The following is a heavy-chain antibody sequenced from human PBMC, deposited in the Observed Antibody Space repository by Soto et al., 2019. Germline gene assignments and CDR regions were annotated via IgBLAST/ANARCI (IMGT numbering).Heavy chain of an antibody. Sequence: QVQLVQSGAEVKKPGSSVKVSCKTSGGTFSTYSIVWVRQAPGEGLEWMGGIIPIFGTANYAQKLQDRVTITADKSTNTAFMELSSLKSEDTAMYYCASSSGNNYGVGTNYYFDYGGQGTLFTVSS. CDR2: IIPIFGTA. CDR3: ASSSGNNYGVGTNYYFDY. V-gene: IGHV1-69*06. CDR1: GGTFSTYS. D-gene: IGHD1-26*01. J-gene: IGHJ4*02.